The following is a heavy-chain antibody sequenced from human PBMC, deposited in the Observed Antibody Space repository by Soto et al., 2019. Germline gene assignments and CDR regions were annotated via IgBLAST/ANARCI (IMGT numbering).Heavy chain of an antibody. V-gene: IGHV1-3*01. CDR2: INAGNGNT. D-gene: IGHD3-22*01. CDR1: GYTFTRYA. Sequence: ASVKVSCKASGYTFTRYAMHWVRQAPGQRLEWMGWINAGNGNTKYSQKFQDRVTITRDTSASTAYMELSSLRSEDTAVYYCARVGTYYDSFDYWGQGTLVTVS. CDR3: ARVGTYYDSFDY. J-gene: IGHJ4*02.